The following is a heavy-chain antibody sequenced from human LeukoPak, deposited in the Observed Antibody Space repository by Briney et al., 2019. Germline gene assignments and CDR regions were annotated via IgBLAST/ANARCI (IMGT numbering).Heavy chain of an antibody. Sequence: GGSLRLSCAASGFSFSSYGMHWVRQAPGKGLEWVTFIRYDGSDKYYVDSVKGRFTISRDNSKNTLYLQMNSLRPEVTALYYCARDGGRGVLDYWGQGTLVIVSS. CDR1: GFSFSSYG. CDR3: ARDGGRGVLDY. D-gene: IGHD1-26*01. V-gene: IGHV3-30*02. CDR2: IRYDGSDK. J-gene: IGHJ4*02.